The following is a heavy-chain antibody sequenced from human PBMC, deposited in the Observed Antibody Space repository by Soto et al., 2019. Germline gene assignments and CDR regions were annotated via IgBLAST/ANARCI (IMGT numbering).Heavy chain of an antibody. CDR1: EGSSRSGGDY. V-gene: IGHV4-30-4*01. J-gene: IGHJ4*02. CDR3: AREGWRWLQYIDY. D-gene: IGHD5-12*01. CDR2: IYYSGST. Sequence: ILSDTYSVAEGSSRSGGDYWSWIRKPPGKGLEWIGYIYYSGSTYYNPSLKSRVTISVDTSKNQFSLKLSSVTAADTAVYYCAREGWRWLQYIDYWGQGTLVTVSS.